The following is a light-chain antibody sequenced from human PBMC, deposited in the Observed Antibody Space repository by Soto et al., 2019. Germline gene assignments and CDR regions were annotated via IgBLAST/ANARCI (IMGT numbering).Light chain of an antibody. CDR2: DVS. CDR3: CSYAGSYTEV. CDR1: SSDVGGYNY. V-gene: IGLV2-11*01. J-gene: IGLJ1*01. Sequence: SALTQPRSVSGSPGQSVTISCTGTSSDVGGYNYVSWYQQHPGKAPKLMIYDVSKRPSGVPDRFSGSKSGNTASLTISGLQAEDEADYYCCSYAGSYTEVFGTGTKGTVL.